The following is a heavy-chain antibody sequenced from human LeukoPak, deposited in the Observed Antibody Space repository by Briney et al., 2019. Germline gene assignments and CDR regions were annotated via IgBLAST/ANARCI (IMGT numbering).Heavy chain of an antibody. D-gene: IGHD6-25*01. J-gene: IGHJ3*02. CDR1: GFTFSSYG. CDR2: IWYDGSNK. V-gene: IGHV3-33*01. Sequence: GRSLRLSCAASGFTFSSYGMYWVRQAPGKGLEWVAVIWYDGSNKYYADSVKGRFTISRDNSKNTLYLQMNSLRAEDTAVYYCARETYSTGTFDIWGQGTMVTVSS. CDR3: ARETYSTGTFDI.